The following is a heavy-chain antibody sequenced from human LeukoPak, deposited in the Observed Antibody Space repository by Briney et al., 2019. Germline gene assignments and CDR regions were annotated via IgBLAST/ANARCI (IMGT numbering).Heavy chain of an antibody. Sequence: SETLSLTCTVSGGSISSYYWSWIRQPAGKGLEWIGRIYTSGGTNYNPSLKSRVTMSVDTSKNQFSLKLSSVTAADTAVYYCARDRPYVDYDFWSGPRSYYYYMDVWGKGTTVTVSS. V-gene: IGHV4-4*07. CDR3: ARDRPYVDYDFWSGPRSYYYYMDV. J-gene: IGHJ6*03. CDR1: GGSISSYY. D-gene: IGHD3-3*01. CDR2: IYTSGGT.